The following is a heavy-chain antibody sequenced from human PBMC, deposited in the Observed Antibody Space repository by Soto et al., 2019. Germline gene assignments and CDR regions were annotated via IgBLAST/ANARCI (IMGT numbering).Heavy chain of an antibody. J-gene: IGHJ5*02. CDR3: ARLGYCSSTSCRTTKKIVRFDP. CDR2: IYYSGST. D-gene: IGHD2-2*01. Sequence: SETLSLTCTVSGGSVSSGSYYWSWIRQPPGKGLEWIGYIYYSGSTNYNPSLKSRVTISVDTSKNQFSLKLSSVTAADTAVYYCARLGYCSSTSCRTTKKIVRFDPWGQGTLVPVSS. CDR1: GGSVSSGSYY. V-gene: IGHV4-61*01.